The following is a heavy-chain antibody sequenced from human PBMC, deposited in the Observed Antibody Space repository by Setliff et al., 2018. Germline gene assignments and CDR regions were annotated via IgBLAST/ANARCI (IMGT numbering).Heavy chain of an antibody. Sequence: PGESLTISCKGSGYSFTSYWIGWVRQMPGKGLEWMGIIYPGDSDTRYSPSFQGQVTISADKSISTAYLQWSSLKASDTAMYYCARFPMVATGYFDYWGQGTLVTVSS. CDR2: IYPGDSDT. CDR3: ARFPMVATGYFDY. D-gene: IGHD5-12*01. J-gene: IGHJ4*02. V-gene: IGHV5-51*01. CDR1: GYSFTSYW.